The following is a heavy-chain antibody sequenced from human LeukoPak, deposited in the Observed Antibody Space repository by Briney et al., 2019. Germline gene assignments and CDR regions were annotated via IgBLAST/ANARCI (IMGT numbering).Heavy chain of an antibody. V-gene: IGHV5-51*01. CDR1: GYSFTPYW. D-gene: IGHD2-2*01. CDR3: ARRQGCSSTSCPPDS. CDR2: IYSRDSDT. Sequence: GESLKISCRGSGYSFTPYWIGWVRQMSGKALEWMGIIYSRDSDTRYSPSFQGQVTMSADKSINTAYLQWSSLKASDTAMYYCARRQGCSSTSCPPDSWGQGTLVTVSS. J-gene: IGHJ4*02.